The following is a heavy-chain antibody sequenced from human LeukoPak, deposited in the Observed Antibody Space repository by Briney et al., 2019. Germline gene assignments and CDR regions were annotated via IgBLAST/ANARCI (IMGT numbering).Heavy chain of an antibody. J-gene: IGHJ4*02. Sequence: GGSLRLSCAASGFTFSSYGMHWVRLAPGKGLEWVAFIRYDGSNKYYADSVKGRFTISRDNSKNTLYLQMNSLRAEDTAVYYCAAKGNGYTGSYVFAHWGQGTLVTVSS. CDR2: IRYDGSNK. D-gene: IGHD1-26*01. CDR3: AAKGNGYTGSYVFAH. CDR1: GFTFSSYG. V-gene: IGHV3-30*02.